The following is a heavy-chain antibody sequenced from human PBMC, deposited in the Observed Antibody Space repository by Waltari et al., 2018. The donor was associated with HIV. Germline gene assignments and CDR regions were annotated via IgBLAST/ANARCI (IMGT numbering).Heavy chain of an antibody. CDR2: IGSSGDT. V-gene: IGHV3-13*01. CDR1: GFTFSSHC. J-gene: IGHJ3*02. CDR3: ARDLGIGAFDI. D-gene: IGHD7-27*01. Sequence: EVQLVESGGGLVQPGGSRRLSCAAPGFTFSSHCMHWVRQSTGKRREWVSAIGSSGDTHLAGSVRGRFSISRENARNSLYLQMNSLRAGDTAMYYCARDLGIGAFDIWGQGTMVTVSS.